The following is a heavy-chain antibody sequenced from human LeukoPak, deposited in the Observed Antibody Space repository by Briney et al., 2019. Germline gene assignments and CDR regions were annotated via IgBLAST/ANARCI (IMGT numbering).Heavy chain of an antibody. J-gene: IGHJ4*02. CDR1: GFTFSSYA. CDR3: ARHIVLVTPTFDY. CDR2: ISGSGGST. Sequence: GGSLRLSCAASGFTFSSYAMSWVRQAPGKGLEWVSTISGSGGSTYYADSVKGRFTISRDNSKNTLYLQMNSLRAEDTAIYYCARHIVLVTPTFDYWGQGTLVTVSS. D-gene: IGHD2-21*02. V-gene: IGHV3-23*01.